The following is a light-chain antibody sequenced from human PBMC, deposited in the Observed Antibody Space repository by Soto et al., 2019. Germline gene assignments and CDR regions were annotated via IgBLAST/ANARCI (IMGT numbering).Light chain of an antibody. Sequence: EIVLTQSPDTLSLSPGERATLSCRASQSVSSNYVAWYQQKPGQAPRLLTHGSSSRATGVPDRFSGRGSGTTFTLAISRLEPEDFAVYYCQPRSSWYSFGQGTKLEIK. J-gene: IGKJ2*03. CDR3: QPRSSWYS. V-gene: IGKV3D-20*02. CDR1: QSVSSNY. CDR2: GSS.